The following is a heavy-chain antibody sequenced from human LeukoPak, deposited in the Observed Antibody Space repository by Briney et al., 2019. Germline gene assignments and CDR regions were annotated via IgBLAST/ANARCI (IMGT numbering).Heavy chain of an antibody. V-gene: IGHV3-9*01. D-gene: IGHD2-15*01. CDR3: AKDIHSGGSGIDY. CDR1: GFTFDDYA. CDR2: ISWNSGSI. Sequence: PGGSLSLSCPASGFTFDDYAMNLVRRAQGKGLKGVSGISWNSGSIGYADSVKGRFTISRDNAKNSLYLQMNSLRAEDTALYYCAKDIHSGGSGIDYWGQGTLVTVSS. J-gene: IGHJ4*02.